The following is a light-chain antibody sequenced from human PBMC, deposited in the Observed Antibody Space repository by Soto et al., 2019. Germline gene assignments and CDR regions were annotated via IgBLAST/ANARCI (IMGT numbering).Light chain of an antibody. CDR2: DDN. Sequence: QFSLTQPPSMSAAPGHKVTISSSGSISNIGGNSVSWYQQLPVTAPKLLIYDDNKRPSGIPARFSGRKSGTSATMGITGFQPGDEADYYCASWDSSMSADVFGTGTKVTAL. CDR1: ISNIGGNS. J-gene: IGLJ1*01. CDR3: ASWDSSMSADV. V-gene: IGLV1-51*01.